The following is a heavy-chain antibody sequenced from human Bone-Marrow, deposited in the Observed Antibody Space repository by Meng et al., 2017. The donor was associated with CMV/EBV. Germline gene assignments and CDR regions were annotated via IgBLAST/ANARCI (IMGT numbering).Heavy chain of an antibody. CDR3: ARVRRGNYDFWSGYYTDSFHYFDY. J-gene: IGHJ4*02. CDR1: GFTFSSYS. D-gene: IGHD3-3*01. V-gene: IGHV3-21*01. CDR2: ISSSSSHI. Sequence: GESPKISCAASGFTFSSYSMNWVRQAPGKGLEWVSSISSSSSHIYYADSVKGRFTISRDHAKNSLYLQMNSLRAEDTAVYYCARVRRGNYDFWSGYYTDSFHYFDYWGQGTRVTVSS.